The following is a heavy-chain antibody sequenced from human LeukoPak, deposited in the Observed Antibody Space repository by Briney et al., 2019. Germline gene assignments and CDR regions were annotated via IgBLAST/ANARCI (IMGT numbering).Heavy chain of an antibody. CDR1: GYRFSTSW. V-gene: IGHV5-51*01. J-gene: IGHJ1*01. CDR2: IFPGDSDA. CDR3: AMGRKRSYFQH. Sequence: GESLKISCKASGYRFSTSWIGWVRQMPGKGLEWMGYIFPGDSDATYNPSFQGQVTISADRSINTAYLQWSSLKASDTAMYYCAMGRKRSYFQHWGQGTLVTVSS.